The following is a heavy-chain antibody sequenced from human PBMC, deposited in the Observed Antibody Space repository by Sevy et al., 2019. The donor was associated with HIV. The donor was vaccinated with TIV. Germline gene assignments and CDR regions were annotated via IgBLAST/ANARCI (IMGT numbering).Heavy chain of an antibody. Sequence: GGSLRLSCAASGFTFSSYAMHWVRQAPGKGLEWVAVISYDGSNKYYADSVKGRFTISRENSKNTLYLQMNSLRAEDTAVYYCARGGYYDSSGYSTASHWGQGTLVTVSS. CDR1: GFTFSSYA. D-gene: IGHD3-22*01. CDR2: ISYDGSNK. J-gene: IGHJ4*02. CDR3: ARGGYYDSSGYSTASH. V-gene: IGHV3-30-3*01.